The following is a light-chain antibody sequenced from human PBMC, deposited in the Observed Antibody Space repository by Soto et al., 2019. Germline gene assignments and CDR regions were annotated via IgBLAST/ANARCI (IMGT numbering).Light chain of an antibody. Sequence: EIVLTQSPGTLSLSPGESATLSCRASESISSTSLAWYQQKPGQAPRLLIYGTSSRATDIPARFTGSGSGTDFTLNIRRLEPEDFAVYYCHQYGRPPLTFGGGTKV. CDR2: GTS. CDR3: HQYGRPPLT. V-gene: IGKV3-20*01. J-gene: IGKJ4*01. CDR1: ESISSTS.